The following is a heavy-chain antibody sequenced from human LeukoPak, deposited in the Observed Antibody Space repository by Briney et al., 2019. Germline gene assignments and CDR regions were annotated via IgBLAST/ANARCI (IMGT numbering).Heavy chain of an antibody. CDR3: VREARGYHYTYFDY. V-gene: IGHV3-30*03. D-gene: IGHD5-18*01. J-gene: IGHJ4*02. Sequence: PGGSLRLSCAASGFTFSSYGMHWVRQAPGKGLEGVAVISYDGSNKYYADSVKGRFTISRDNSKNTLYLQMNSLRAEDTAVYYCVREARGYHYTYFDYWGQGSLVTVSS. CDR1: GFTFSSYG. CDR2: ISYDGSNK.